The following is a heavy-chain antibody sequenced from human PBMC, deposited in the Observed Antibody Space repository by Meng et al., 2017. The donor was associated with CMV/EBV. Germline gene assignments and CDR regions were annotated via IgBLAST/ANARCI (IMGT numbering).Heavy chain of an antibody. Sequence: VQRQQWGAGLLKPSETLSLTCAVYGGSFSGYYWSWIRQPPGKGLEWIGEINHSGSTNYNPSLKSRVTISVDTSKNQFSLKLSSVTAADTAVYYCARGVGGWFDPWGQGTLVTVPS. J-gene: IGHJ5*02. CDR2: INHSGST. D-gene: IGHD1-26*01. V-gene: IGHV4-34*01. CDR3: ARGVGGWFDP. CDR1: GGSFSGYY.